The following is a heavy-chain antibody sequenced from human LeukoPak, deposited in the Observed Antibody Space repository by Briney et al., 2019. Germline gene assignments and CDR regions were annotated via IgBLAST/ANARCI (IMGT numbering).Heavy chain of an antibody. CDR2: INHSGST. CDR1: GGSISSSSYY. V-gene: IGHV4-39*07. D-gene: IGHD3-22*01. Sequence: PSETLSLTCTVSGGSISSSSYYWGWIRQPPGKGLEWIGEINHSGSTNYNPSLKSRVTISVDTFKNQFSLKLSSVTAADTAVYYCARLPSPRGTMTRTGWGQGTLVTVSS. J-gene: IGHJ4*02. CDR3: ARLPSPRGTMTRTG.